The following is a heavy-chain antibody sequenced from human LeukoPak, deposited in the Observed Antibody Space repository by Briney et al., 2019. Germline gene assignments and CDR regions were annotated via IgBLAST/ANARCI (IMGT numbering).Heavy chain of an antibody. CDR3: ARGGRTYYYDSSGYYFDY. J-gene: IGHJ4*02. V-gene: IGHV1-2*04. CDR2: INPNSGGT. D-gene: IGHD3-22*01. Sequence: ASVKVSCKASGYTFTGYYMHLVRQAPGQGLEWMGWINPNSGGTNYAQKFQGWVTMTRDTSISTAYMELSRLRSDDTAVYYCARGGRTYYYDSSGYYFDYWGQGTLVTVSS. CDR1: GYTFTGYY.